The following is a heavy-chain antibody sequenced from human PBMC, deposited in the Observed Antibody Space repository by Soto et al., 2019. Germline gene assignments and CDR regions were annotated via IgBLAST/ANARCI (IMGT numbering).Heavy chain of an antibody. J-gene: IGHJ6*02. Sequence: SETLSLTCTVSGDSISSGANYWSWIRQPPGKGLEWIGYIYYSGSTYYNPSLKSRVTISVDTSKNQFSLKLSSVTAADTAVYYCARVRSEYSSSWYVYYYYGMDVWGQGTTVTVSS. CDR2: IYYSGST. V-gene: IGHV4-31*03. CDR3: ARVRSEYSSSWYVYYYYGMDV. D-gene: IGHD6-13*01. CDR1: GDSISSGANY.